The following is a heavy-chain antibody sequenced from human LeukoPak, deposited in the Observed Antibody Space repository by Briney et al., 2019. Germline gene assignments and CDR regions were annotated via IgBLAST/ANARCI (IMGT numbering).Heavy chain of an antibody. J-gene: IGHJ4*02. CDR2: IYYSGST. CDR1: GGSIRSSSYY. Sequence: SETLSLTCTVSGGSIRSSSYYWGWIRQPPGKGLEWIGYIYYSGSTKYNPSLKSRVTISVDASKNQFSLRLSSLTAADTAVYYCARGALDTKTRFDSWGQGALVTVSS. D-gene: IGHD5-18*01. V-gene: IGHV4-61*05. CDR3: ARGALDTKTRFDS.